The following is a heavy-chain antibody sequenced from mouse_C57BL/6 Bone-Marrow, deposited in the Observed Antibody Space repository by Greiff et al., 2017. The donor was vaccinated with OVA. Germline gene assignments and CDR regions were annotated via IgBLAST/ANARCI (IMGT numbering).Heavy chain of an antibody. Sequence: QVQLQQPGAELVRPGTSVKLSCKASGYTFTSYWMHWVKQRPGQGLEWIGVIDPSDSYTNYNQKFKGKATLTVDTSSSTAYMQLSSLTSEDSAVYYGARDCYSGRFHFDYWGQGTTLTVSS. CDR3: ARDCYSGRFHFDY. V-gene: IGHV1-59*01. J-gene: IGHJ2*01. CDR1: GYTFTSYW. D-gene: IGHD1-3*01. CDR2: IDPSDSYT.